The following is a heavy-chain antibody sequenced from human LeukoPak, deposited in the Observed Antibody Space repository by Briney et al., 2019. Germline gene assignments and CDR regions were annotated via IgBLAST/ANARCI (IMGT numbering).Heavy chain of an antibody. CDR3: ARAPSEICGYYPEYFRH. Sequence: PGGSLRLSCAASGFTFSTYWMHWVRQAPGKGLVWVSRIKSDGGTNYAASVRGRFTISRDNAKNTLSLRVNSLRPEDTGVYYCARAPSEICGYYPEYFRHWGRAPWSPSPQ. J-gene: IGHJ1*01. CDR1: GFTFSTYW. V-gene: IGHV3-74*01. D-gene: IGHD3-3*01. CDR2: IKSDGGT.